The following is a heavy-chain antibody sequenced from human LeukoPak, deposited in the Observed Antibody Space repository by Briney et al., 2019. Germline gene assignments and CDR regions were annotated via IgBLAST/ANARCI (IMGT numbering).Heavy chain of an antibody. CDR3: ARSGEARLAI. CDR2: IIPIFGTA. CDR1: GGTFSSYA. V-gene: IGHV1-69*13. J-gene: IGHJ4*02. Sequence: GASVKVSCKASGGTFSSYAISWVRQAPGQGLEWMGGIIPIFGTANYALKFQGRVTITADESTSTAYMELSSLRSEDTAVYYCARSGEARLAIWGQGTLVTVSS. D-gene: IGHD3-16*01.